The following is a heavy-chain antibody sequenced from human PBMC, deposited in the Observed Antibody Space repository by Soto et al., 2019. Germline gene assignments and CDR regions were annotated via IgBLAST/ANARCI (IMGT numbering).Heavy chain of an antibody. Sequence: SVKVSCKASGGTFSSYTISWVRQAPGQGLEWMGRIIPILGIANYAQKFQGRVTITADKSTSTAYMELSSLRSEDTAVYYCAREHKSSGAFDSWGQGTRVTVSS. V-gene: IGHV1-69*04. CDR3: AREHKSSGAFDS. J-gene: IGHJ3*02. D-gene: IGHD6-25*01. CDR2: IIPILGIA. CDR1: GGTFSSYT.